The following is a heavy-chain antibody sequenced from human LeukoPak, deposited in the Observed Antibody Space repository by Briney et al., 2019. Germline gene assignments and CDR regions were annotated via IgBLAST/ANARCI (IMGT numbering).Heavy chain of an antibody. CDR3: ARHGGSSFDS. CDR2: MDRDGSEK. Sequence: PGGSLRLSCAASGFTFSSYWMSWVRQAPGKGLEWVANMDRDGSEKCYMNSVKGRFTISRDNGDNSLYLRMNSLRADDTAVYYCARHGGSSFDSWGQGTLVTVSS. CDR1: GFTFSSYW. D-gene: IGHD1-26*01. V-gene: IGHV3-7*03. J-gene: IGHJ4*02.